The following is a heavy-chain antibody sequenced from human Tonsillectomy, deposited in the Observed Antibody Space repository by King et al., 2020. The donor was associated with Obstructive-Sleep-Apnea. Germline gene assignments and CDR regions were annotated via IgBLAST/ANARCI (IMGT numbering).Heavy chain of an antibody. CDR2: ISWNSGNI. V-gene: IGHV3-9*01. D-gene: IGHD1-26*01. CDR1: GFNLDDYA. CDR3: AKDMGFDTGGGFDY. Sequence: EEQLVQSGGGLVQPGRSLRLSCAASGFNLDDYATHWVRQVPGKGLEWVSGISWNSGNIGYADSVKGRFTITRDNAKNPLYLQMNSLRAEDTALYYCAKDMGFDTGGGFDYWGQGALVTVFS. J-gene: IGHJ4*02.